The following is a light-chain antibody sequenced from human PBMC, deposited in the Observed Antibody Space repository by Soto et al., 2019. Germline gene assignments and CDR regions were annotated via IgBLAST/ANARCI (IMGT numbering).Light chain of an antibody. J-gene: IGKJ5*01. V-gene: IGKV1-9*01. CDR2: AAS. CDR3: QQLFDSTIT. Sequence: DIQLTQSPSFLSPSIGESVTITGRASQVISTSLAWYQVTPGKAPKTMIYAASTLESGVPSRVSATVAGTECSRTITSLQPEDFATDDCQQLFDSTITFGQGTRLEIK. CDR1: QVISTS.